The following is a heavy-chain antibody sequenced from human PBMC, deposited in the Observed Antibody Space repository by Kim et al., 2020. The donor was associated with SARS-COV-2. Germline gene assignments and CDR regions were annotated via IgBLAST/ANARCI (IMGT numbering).Heavy chain of an antibody. Sequence: SETLSLTCTVSGGSISSSSYYWGWIRQPPGKGLEWIGSIYYSGSTYYNPSLKSRVTISVDTSKNQFSLKLSSVTAADTAVYYCARLHSALRLFDYWGQGTLDTVSS. CDR2: IYYSGST. J-gene: IGHJ4*02. CDR1: GGSISSSSYY. CDR3: ARLHSALRLFDY. V-gene: IGHV4-39*01. D-gene: IGHD5-12*01.